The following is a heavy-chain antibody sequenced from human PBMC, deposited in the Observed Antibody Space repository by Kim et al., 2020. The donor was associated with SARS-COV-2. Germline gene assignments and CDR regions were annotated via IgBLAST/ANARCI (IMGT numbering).Heavy chain of an antibody. CDR3: ARLGSGRIQVWKNHARRAEIDY. CDR1: GGSFSGYY. J-gene: IGHJ4*02. Sequence: SETLSLTCDVYGGSFSGYYWNWIRQPPGKGLEWIGEINHSGSTNYNPSLKSRVTISIDTSKNQFSLKLTSVTAADTAVYYCARLGSGRIQVWKNHARRAEIDYWGQGTLVTVSS. CDR2: INHSGST. D-gene: IGHD5-18*01. V-gene: IGHV4-34*01.